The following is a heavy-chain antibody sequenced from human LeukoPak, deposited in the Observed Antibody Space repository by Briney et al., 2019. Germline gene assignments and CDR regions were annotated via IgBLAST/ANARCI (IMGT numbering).Heavy chain of an antibody. CDR3: ATQYVIAAADIDAFDI. J-gene: IGHJ3*02. CDR1: GYSFTSYW. Sequence: GESLNVSCKGSGYSFTSYWIGWVRQMPGKGLEWMGIIYPGDSDTRHSPSFQGQVTISADKSISTAYLQWSSLKASDTAMYYCATQYVIAAADIDAFDIWGQGTMVTVSS. D-gene: IGHD6-13*01. CDR2: IYPGDSDT. V-gene: IGHV5-51*01.